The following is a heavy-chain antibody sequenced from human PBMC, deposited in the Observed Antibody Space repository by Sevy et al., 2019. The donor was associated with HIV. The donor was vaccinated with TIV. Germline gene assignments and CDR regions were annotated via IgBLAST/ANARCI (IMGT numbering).Heavy chain of an antibody. CDR2: INHSGTT. V-gene: IGHV4-34*01. CDR1: SESFRRYY. CDR3: ASDSGTYTYYFDY. J-gene: IGHJ4*02. D-gene: IGHD1-26*01. Sequence: SETLSLTCAVYSESFRRYYWNWIRQSPEKGLEWIGEINHSGTTNYNPPLKSRVTISVDPPRNQFSLKLNSVTAADTAVYYCASDSGTYTYYFDYWGQGTPVTVSS.